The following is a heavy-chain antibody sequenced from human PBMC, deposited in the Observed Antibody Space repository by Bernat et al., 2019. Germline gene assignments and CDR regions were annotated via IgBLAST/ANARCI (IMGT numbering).Heavy chain of an antibody. J-gene: IGHJ1*01. CDR1: GFTFASYA. Sequence: VQLEESGGGVVQPGRSLRLSCAASGFTFASYAMGWVRHAPGQGLDCVSALSGSGGAIYYADSVKGRFTIAKDNSMNTLYQKMSNLGAENTAIYYCARQSPVYDSSGWPWYFQDWGQGTLVTVSS. D-gene: IGHD3-22*01. V-gene: IGHV3-23*04. CDR3: ARQSPVYDSSGWPWYFQD. CDR2: LSGSGGAI.